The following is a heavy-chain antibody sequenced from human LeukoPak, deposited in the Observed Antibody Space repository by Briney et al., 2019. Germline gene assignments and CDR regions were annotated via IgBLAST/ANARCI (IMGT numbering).Heavy chain of an antibody. D-gene: IGHD5-18*01. CDR2: ISYDGSNK. Sequence: RGSLRLSCAASGFTFSSYAMHWVRQAPGKGLEWVAVISYDGSNKYYADSVKGRFTISRDNSKNTLYLQMNSLRAEDTAVYYCARGGYSYGYGFDYWGQGALVTVSS. J-gene: IGHJ4*02. V-gene: IGHV3-30-3*01. CDR3: ARGGYSYGYGFDY. CDR1: GFTFSSYA.